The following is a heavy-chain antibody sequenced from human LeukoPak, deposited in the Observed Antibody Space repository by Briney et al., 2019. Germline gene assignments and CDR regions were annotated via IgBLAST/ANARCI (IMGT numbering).Heavy chain of an antibody. CDR1: GFALSDSW. V-gene: IGHV3-74*01. D-gene: IGHD1-14*01. J-gene: IGHJ1*01. CDR3: ARDLGFSPDH. Sequence: GGSLRLSCVASGFALSDSWMHWVRQAPGKGLVWVSHNGTVTNYADFVKGRFIISRDNAKNTVSLQMNSLRAEDTSVYYCARDLGFSPDHWGQGTLVTVSS. CDR2: NGTVT.